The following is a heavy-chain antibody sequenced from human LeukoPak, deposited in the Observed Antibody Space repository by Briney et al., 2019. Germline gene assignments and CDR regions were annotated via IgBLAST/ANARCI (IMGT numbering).Heavy chain of an antibody. CDR3: VRDPPGTLVPPAWAY. V-gene: IGHV1-18*01. CDR2: ISCYNGDT. J-gene: IGHJ4*02. CDR1: GYTFTHYG. Sequence: ASVKVSCKAFGYTFTHYGISWVRQAPGQGLEWMAWISCYNGDTNYAQKFQDRVTLTTDTSTNTVYMELMSLRSEDTAVYSCVRDPPGTLVPPAWAYWGQGTLVTVSS. D-gene: IGHD2-2*01.